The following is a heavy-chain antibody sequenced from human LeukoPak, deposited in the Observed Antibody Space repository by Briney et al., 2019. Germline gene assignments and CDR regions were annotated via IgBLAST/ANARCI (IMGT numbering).Heavy chain of an antibody. CDR3: ARAPYCSSSSCYGVHYFDY. CDR2: INHSGST. Sequence: SETLSLSCAVYGGSFSGYYWSWIRQPPGKGLEWIGEINHSGSTNYNPSLKSRVTISVDTSKNQFSLKLSPVTAADTAVYYCARAPYCSSSSCYGVHYFDYWGQGTLVTVSS. V-gene: IGHV4-34*01. J-gene: IGHJ4*02. CDR1: GGSFSGYY. D-gene: IGHD2-2*01.